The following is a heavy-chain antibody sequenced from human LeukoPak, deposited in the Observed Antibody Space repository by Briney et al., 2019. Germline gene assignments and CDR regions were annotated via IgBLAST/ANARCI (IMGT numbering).Heavy chain of an antibody. Sequence: GASVKVSCKASGYTFTSYGISWVRQAPGRGLEWMGWISAYNGNTNYAQKLQGRVTMTTDTSTSTAYMELRSLRSDDTAVYYCARTSSSWVYYYGMDVWGQGTTVTVSS. CDR2: ISAYNGNT. D-gene: IGHD6-13*01. CDR3: ARTSSSWVYYYGMDV. J-gene: IGHJ6*02. CDR1: GYTFTSYG. V-gene: IGHV1-18*01.